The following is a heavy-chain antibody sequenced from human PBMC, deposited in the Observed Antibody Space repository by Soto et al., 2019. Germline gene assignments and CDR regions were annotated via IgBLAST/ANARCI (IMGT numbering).Heavy chain of an antibody. J-gene: IGHJ4*02. Sequence: GSLRLSCAASGFTFSSYEMNWVRQAPGKGLEWVSYISSSGSTIYYADSVKGRFTISRDNAKNSLYLQMNSLRAEDTAVYYCARDDWNDVTFDYWGQGTLVTVSS. V-gene: IGHV3-48*03. CDR1: GFTFSSYE. CDR2: ISSSGSTI. CDR3: ARDDWNDVTFDY. D-gene: IGHD1-1*01.